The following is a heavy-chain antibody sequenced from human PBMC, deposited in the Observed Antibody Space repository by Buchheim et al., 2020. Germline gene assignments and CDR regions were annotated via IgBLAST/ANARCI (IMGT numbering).Heavy chain of an antibody. J-gene: IGHJ5*02. Sequence: QVQLVESGGGVVQPGRSLRLSCAASGFTFSSYGMHWVRQAPGKGLEWVAVISYDGSNKYYADSVKGRFTISRDNSQNTLYLQMNSLRAEDTAVYYCATSLVPAASKGWFDPWGQGTL. D-gene: IGHD2-2*01. V-gene: IGHV3-30*03. CDR2: ISYDGSNK. CDR1: GFTFSSYG. CDR3: ATSLVPAASKGWFDP.